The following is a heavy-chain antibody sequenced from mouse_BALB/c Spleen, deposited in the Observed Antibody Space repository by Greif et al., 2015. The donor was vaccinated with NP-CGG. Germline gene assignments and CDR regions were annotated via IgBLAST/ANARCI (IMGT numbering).Heavy chain of an antibody. J-gene: IGHJ2*01. CDR2: ISSGGSYT. Sequence: EVQLVESGGDLVKPGGSLKLSCAASGFTFSSYGMSWVRQTPDKRLEWVATISSGGSYTYYPDSVKGRFTISRDNAKNALCLQMSSLKSEDTAMYYCARRGALLYYFDYCGQGTTLTVSS. V-gene: IGHV5-6*01. CDR1: GFTFSSYG. CDR3: ARRGALLYYFDY.